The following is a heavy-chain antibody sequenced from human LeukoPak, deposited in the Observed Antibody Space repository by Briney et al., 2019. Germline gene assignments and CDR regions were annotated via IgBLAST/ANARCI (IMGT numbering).Heavy chain of an antibody. Sequence: ASVTVSCKASGGTFSSYAISWVRQAPGQGREWMGRIIPILGIANYAQKFQGRVTITADKSTSTAYMELSSLRSEDTAVYYCARDRGYRAHFDYWGQGTLVTVSS. CDR1: GGTFSSYA. D-gene: IGHD5-12*01. V-gene: IGHV1-69*04. CDR2: IIPILGIA. CDR3: ARDRGYRAHFDY. J-gene: IGHJ4*02.